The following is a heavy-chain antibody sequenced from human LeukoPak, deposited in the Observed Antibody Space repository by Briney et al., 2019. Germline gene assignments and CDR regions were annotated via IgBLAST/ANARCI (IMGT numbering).Heavy chain of an antibody. D-gene: IGHD2-15*01. V-gene: IGHV4-31*03. CDR2: IYYSGST. J-gene: IGHJ5*02. CDR3: ARVVAEGYCSGGSCYSDNWFDP. CDR1: GGSISSGGYY. Sequence: PSETLSLTCTVSGGSISSGGYYWSWIRQHPGKGLEWIGYIYYSGSTYYNPSLKSRVTISVDTSKNQFSLKLSSVTAADTAVYYCARVVAEGYCSGGSCYSDNWFDPWGQGTLVTVSS.